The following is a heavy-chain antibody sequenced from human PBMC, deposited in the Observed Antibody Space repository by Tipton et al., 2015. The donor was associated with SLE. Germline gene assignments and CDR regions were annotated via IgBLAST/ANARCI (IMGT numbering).Heavy chain of an antibody. V-gene: IGHV3-23*01. CDR1: GFTFNMYT. J-gene: IGHJ4*02. CDR2: SGGSGGGT. CDR3: AKDLYSGGRPVGFDY. Sequence: SLRLSCVASGFTFNMYTMSWVRQAPGRGLEWVSSSGGSGGGTYYAGSVEGRFTISRDNSKNTLYLQMSSLRAEDTATYFCAKDLYSGGRPVGFDYWGQGLVVTVSS. D-gene: IGHD1-26*01.